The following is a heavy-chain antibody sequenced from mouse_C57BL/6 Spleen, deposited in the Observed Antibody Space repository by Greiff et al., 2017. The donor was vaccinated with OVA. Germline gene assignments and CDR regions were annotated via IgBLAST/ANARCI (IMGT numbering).Heavy chain of an antibody. CDR3: ARSTGTIFDY. V-gene: IGHV1-64*01. CDR1: GYTFTSYW. CDR2: IHPNSGST. Sequence: VQLQQSGAELVKPGASVKLSCKASGYTFTSYWMHWVKQRPGQGLEWIGMIHPNSGSTNYNEKFKSKATLTVDKSSSTAYMQLSSLTSEDSAVYYCARSTGTIFDYWGQGTTLTVSS. J-gene: IGHJ2*01. D-gene: IGHD4-1*01.